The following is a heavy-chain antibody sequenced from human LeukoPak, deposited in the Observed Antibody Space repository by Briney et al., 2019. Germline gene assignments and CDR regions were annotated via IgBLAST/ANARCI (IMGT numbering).Heavy chain of an antibody. D-gene: IGHD4-17*01. CDR2: INPSGDPT. V-gene: IGHV1-46*01. J-gene: IGHJ4*02. CDR1: GYTFTSYY. Sequence: GASVKVSCKASGYTFTSYYMHWVRQAPGQGLEWVGIINPSGDPTNYAQKLQGRVTMTTDTSTSTAYMELRSLRSDDTAVYYCARATVTTPSADYWGQGTLVTVSS. CDR3: ARATVTTPSADY.